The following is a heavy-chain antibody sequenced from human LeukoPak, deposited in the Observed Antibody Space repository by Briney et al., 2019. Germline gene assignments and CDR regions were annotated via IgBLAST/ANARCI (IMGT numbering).Heavy chain of an antibody. CDR3: TTKYVVRGVIIP. V-gene: IGHV3-48*03. CDR1: GFTFSGYE. D-gene: IGHD3-10*01. J-gene: IGHJ5*02. CDR2: ISSSGSTI. Sequence: PGGSLRLSCAASGFTFSGYEMNWVRQAPGKGLEWVSYISSSGSTIYYADSVKGRFTISRDNVKNSLYLQMNSLKTEDTAVYYCTTKYVVRGVIIPWGQGTLVTVSS.